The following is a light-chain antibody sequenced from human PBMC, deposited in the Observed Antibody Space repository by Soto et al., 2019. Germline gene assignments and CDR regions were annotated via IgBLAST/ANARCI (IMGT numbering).Light chain of an antibody. CDR3: SSYAGISNYV. J-gene: IGLJ1*01. V-gene: IGLV2-11*01. CDR1: SSDVGGYNY. CDR2: DVS. Sequence: QSVLTQPRSVSGSPGQSVTISCTGTSSDVGGYNYLSWYQQHPGKAPKLMIHDVSQRPSGVPDRFSGSKSGNTAYLTISGLQADDEADYYCSSYAGISNYVFGTGTKLTVL.